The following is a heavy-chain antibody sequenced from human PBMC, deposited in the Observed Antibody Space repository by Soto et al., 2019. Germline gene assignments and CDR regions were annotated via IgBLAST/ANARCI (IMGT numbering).Heavy chain of an antibody. Sequence: QVQLQQWGAGLLKPSEALSLTCAVYRGSFSGYYWSWIRQPPGKGLEWIGEINPGGGTNYNPSLKSRVTISVDQSKNDFSLRLSSVTAADTAVYYCVHHGGDPYYHDFWGQGMLVTVSS. D-gene: IGHD4-17*01. CDR3: VHHGGDPYYHDF. CDR1: RGSFSGYY. J-gene: IGHJ4*02. CDR2: INPGGGT. V-gene: IGHV4-34*01.